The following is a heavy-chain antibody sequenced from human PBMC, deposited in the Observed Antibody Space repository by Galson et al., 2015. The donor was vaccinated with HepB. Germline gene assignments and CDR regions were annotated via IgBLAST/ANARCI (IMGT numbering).Heavy chain of an antibody. Sequence: SLRLSCAASGFPFSDSGMHWVRQAPGKGLEWVAVISYDGSKKYYADSAKGRFTIFRDNSKNTLYLQMNSLRVEDTAVYYCAKSWVYYYYGMDVWGQGTTVIVSS. J-gene: IGHJ6*02. V-gene: IGHV3-30*18. D-gene: IGHD3-16*01. CDR2: ISYDGSKK. CDR3: AKSWVYYYYGMDV. CDR1: GFPFSDSG.